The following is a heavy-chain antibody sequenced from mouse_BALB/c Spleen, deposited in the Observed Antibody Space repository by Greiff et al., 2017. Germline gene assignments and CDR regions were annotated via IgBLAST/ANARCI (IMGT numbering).Heavy chain of an antibody. V-gene: IGHV5-9-4*01. J-gene: IGHJ1*01. CDR3: ARDDYDVWYFDV. CDR1: GFTFSSYA. Sequence: EVKLMESGGGLVKPGGSLKLSCAASGFTFSSYAMSWVRQSPEKRLEWVAEISSGGSYTYYPDTVTGRFTISRDNATNTLYLEMSSLGSEDTAMYYCARDDYDVWYFDVWGAGTTVTVSS. D-gene: IGHD2-4*01. CDR2: ISSGGSYT.